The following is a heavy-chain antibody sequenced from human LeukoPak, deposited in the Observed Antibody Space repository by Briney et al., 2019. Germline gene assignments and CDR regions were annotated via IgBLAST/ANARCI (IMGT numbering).Heavy chain of an antibody. J-gene: IGHJ2*01. Sequence: SETLSLTCTVSGGSISSSSDYWGWIRQPPGKGLEWIGTIYYSGSTYYNPSLKSRVTISVDTSKNQLSLKVNSVTAAGTAVYYCARHVGERTMTPYGYFHPWGRGTLVTVSS. CDR3: ARHVGERTMTPYGYFHP. V-gene: IGHV4-39*01. CDR2: IYYSGST. CDR1: GGSISSSSDY. D-gene: IGHD1-1*01.